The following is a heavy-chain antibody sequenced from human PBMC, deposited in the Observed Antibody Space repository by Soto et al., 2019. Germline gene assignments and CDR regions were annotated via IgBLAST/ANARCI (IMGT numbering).Heavy chain of an antibody. CDR1: GGSISNYY. J-gene: IGHJ6*03. V-gene: IGHV4-59*01. D-gene: IGHD6-13*01. CDR3: ARLRSSSTWYSNYMDV. Sequence: PLETLSLTCTVSGGSISNYYLSWIRQPPGKGLEWIGYIYAGSTNRNPSLKRRVTISADTSKNHFSLNLRSVTAADTAVYYCARLRSSSTWYSNYMDVWGTGTSVTVSS. CDR2: IYAGST.